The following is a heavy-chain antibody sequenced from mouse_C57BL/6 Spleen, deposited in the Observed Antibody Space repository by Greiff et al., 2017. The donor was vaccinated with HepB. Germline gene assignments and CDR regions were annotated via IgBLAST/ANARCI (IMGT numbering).Heavy chain of an antibody. CDR3: ARRYYSNYDWYFDV. J-gene: IGHJ1*03. V-gene: IGHV5-17*01. CDR1: GFTFSDYG. D-gene: IGHD2-5*01. CDR2: ISSGSSNI. Sequence: EVKLVESGGGLVKPGGSLKLSCAVSGFTFSDYGMHWVRQAPEKGLEWVAYISSGSSNIYYADTVKGRFTISRDNAKNTLFLQMTSLRSEDTAMYYCARRYYSNYDWYFDVWGTGTTVTVSS.